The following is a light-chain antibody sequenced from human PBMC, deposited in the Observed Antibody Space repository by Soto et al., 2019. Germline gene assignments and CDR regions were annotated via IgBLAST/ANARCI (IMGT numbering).Light chain of an antibody. CDR1: SSNIGRNT. V-gene: IGLV1-44*01. Sequence: QPVLTQPPSTSGTPGQRVPISCSGSSSNIGRNTVNWYQQVPGTAPKLLIYGNNQRPSGVPDRFSGSKSGTSASLAISGLQSEDEADYYCTAWDDSLDGVVFGGGPKLTVL. CDR2: GNN. J-gene: IGLJ2*01. CDR3: TAWDDSLDGVV.